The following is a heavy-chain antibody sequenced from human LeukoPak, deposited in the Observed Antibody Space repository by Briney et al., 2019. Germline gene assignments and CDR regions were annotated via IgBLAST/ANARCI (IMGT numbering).Heavy chain of an antibody. CDR1: GFTFSSYW. D-gene: IGHD6-19*01. CDR3: ARGYSSGWYGFDY. J-gene: IGHJ4*02. Sequence: GGSLRLSCAASGFTFSSYWMSWVRQAPGKGLEWVANIKQDGSEKYYVDSVKGRFTISRDNAKNSLYLQMNSLRAEDTAVYYCARGYSSGWYGFDYWGQGTLVTVSS. V-gene: IGHV3-7*01. CDR2: IKQDGSEK.